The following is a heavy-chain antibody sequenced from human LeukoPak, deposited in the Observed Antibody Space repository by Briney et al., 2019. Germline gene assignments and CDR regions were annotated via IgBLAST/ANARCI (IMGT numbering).Heavy chain of an antibody. CDR1: GYTFTTYD. Sequence: ASVKVSCKAFGYTFTTYDINWLRQATGQGLEWMGWMNLNSGKSGYAQKFQGRVTITRNTSISTAHMDLSSLRSEDTAVYYCARGRRDVYNYMFDYWGHGTLVTVSS. D-gene: IGHD5-24*01. V-gene: IGHV1-8*03. J-gene: IGHJ4*01. CDR3: ARGRRDVYNYMFDY. CDR2: MNLNSGKS.